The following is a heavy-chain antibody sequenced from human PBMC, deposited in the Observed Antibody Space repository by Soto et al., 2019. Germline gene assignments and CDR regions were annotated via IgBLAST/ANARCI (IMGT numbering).Heavy chain of an antibody. Sequence: QVQLQQWGAGLLKPSETLSLTCAVYGGSFSGYYWSWIRQPPGKGLEWIGEINHSGSTNYNPSLKSRVTISVDTSKNQFSLKLSSVTAADTAVYYCAIGIAFGGVIAKSDAFDIWGQGTMVTVSS. CDR2: INHSGST. V-gene: IGHV4-34*01. D-gene: IGHD3-16*02. CDR3: AIGIAFGGVIAKSDAFDI. J-gene: IGHJ3*02. CDR1: GGSFSGYY.